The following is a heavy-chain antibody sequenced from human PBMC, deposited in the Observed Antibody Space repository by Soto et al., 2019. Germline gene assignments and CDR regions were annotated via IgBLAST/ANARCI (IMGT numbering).Heavy chain of an antibody. V-gene: IGHV4-59*01. CDR2: IYYSGST. D-gene: IGHD4-17*01. J-gene: IGHJ4*02. Sequence: RQPPGKGLEWIGYIYYSGSTNYNPSLKSRVTISVDTSKNQFSLKLSSVTAADTAVYYCARGGLTTVPYWGQGTLVTVSS. CDR3: ARGGLTTVPY.